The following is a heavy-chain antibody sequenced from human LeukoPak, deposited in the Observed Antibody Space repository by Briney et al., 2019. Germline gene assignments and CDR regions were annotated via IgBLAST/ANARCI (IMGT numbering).Heavy chain of an antibody. V-gene: IGHV3-7*04. CDR2: IKQDGSEK. J-gene: IGHJ4*02. D-gene: IGHD1-14*01. CDR1: GFTFNNYW. Sequence: PGGSLRLSCAASGFTFNNYWMSWVRQAPGKGLEWVANIKQDGSEKYYVDSVKGRFIISRDNAKNSLYLQMNSLRAEETALYYCARHNPLWGYWGQGALVTVSS. CDR3: ARHNPLWGY.